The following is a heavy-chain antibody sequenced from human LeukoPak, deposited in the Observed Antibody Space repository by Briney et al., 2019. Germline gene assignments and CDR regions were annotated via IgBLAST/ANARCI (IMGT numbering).Heavy chain of an antibody. V-gene: IGHV3-11*04. CDR1: GFTFTDYY. D-gene: IGHD2-2*01. CDR3: ARESSSSFDN. J-gene: IGHJ4*02. CDR2: ITNSGTTI. Sequence: GGSLRLSCAASGFTFTDYYMSWIRQAPGKGLECVAHITNSGTTIHYADSVKGRFTVSRDNAKNSLYLQMNSLRAEDTAVYYCARESSSSFDNWGQGTLVTVSS.